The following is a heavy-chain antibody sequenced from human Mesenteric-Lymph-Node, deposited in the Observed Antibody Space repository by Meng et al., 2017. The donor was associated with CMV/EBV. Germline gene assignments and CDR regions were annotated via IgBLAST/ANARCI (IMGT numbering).Heavy chain of an antibody. CDR2: IYSSGDT. CDR1: GFTVSSNY. V-gene: IGHV3-66*03. D-gene: IGHD1-1*01. CDR3: ARDQSAINWYHDAFDI. J-gene: IGHJ3*02. Sequence: GGSLRLSCAASGFTVSSNYMSWVRQAPGKGLEWVSVIYSSGDTYYADSVKGRFTISRDNSKNTVYLQMNSLRTDDTAVYYCARDQSAINWYHDAFDIWGQGTMVTVSS.